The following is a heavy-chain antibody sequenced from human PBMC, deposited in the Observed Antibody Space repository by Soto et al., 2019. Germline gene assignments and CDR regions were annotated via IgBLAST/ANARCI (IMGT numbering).Heavy chain of an antibody. CDR1: GYTFTSYY. D-gene: IGHD2-15*01. J-gene: IGHJ3*02. CDR2: INPSGGST. Sequence: ASVKVSCKASGYTFTSYYMHWVRQAPGQGLEWMGIINPSGGSTSYAQKFQGRVTMTRDTSTSTVYMELSSLRSEDTAVYYCAKAWWFDAFDIWGQGTMVTVSS. V-gene: IGHV1-46*01. CDR3: AKAWWFDAFDI.